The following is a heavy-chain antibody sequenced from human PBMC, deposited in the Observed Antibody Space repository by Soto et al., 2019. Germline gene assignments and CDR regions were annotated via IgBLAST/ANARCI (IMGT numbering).Heavy chain of an antibody. CDR2: IYYSGST. CDR1: GGSISSGGYY. J-gene: IGHJ6*03. CDR3: ARSDDIVVVPAAKKNYYYMDV. Sequence: QVQLQESGPGLVKPSQTLSLTCTVSGGSISSGGYYWSWIRQHPGKGLEWIGYIYYSGSTYYNPSLTSRVTISVDTSKNQVSLKLSSVTAADTAVYYCARSDDIVVVPAAKKNYYYMDVWGKGTTVTVSS. V-gene: IGHV4-31*03. D-gene: IGHD2-2*01.